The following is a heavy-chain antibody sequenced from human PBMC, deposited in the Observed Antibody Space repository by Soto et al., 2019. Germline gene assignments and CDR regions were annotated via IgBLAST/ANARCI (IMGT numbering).Heavy chain of an antibody. CDR3: ARVLYSSSSVIYYYYYGMDV. Sequence: SQTLSLTCAISGDSVSSNSAAWNWIRQSPSRGLEWLGRTYYRSKWYNDYAVSVKSRITINPDTSKNQFSLQLNSVTPEDTAVYYCARVLYSSSSVIYYYYYGMDVWGQGTTVTVSS. CDR1: GDSVSSNSAA. CDR2: TYYRSKWYN. D-gene: IGHD6-6*01. V-gene: IGHV6-1*01. J-gene: IGHJ6*02.